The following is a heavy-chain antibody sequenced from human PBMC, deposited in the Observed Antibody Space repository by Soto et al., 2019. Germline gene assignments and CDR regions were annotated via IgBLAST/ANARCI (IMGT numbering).Heavy chain of an antibody. Sequence: GGSLRLSCAASGFTFSSYAMSWVRQAPGKGLEWVSAISGSGGSTYYADSVKGRFTISRDNSKNTLYLQMNSLRAEDTAVYYCAKDRYNWNYFGPPQWYFDYWGQGTLVTVSS. CDR3: AKDRYNWNYFGPPQWYFDY. CDR1: GFTFSSYA. J-gene: IGHJ4*02. V-gene: IGHV3-23*01. CDR2: ISGSGGST. D-gene: IGHD1-7*01.